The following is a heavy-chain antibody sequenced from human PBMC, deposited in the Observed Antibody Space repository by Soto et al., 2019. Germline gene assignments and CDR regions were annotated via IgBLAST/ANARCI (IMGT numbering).Heavy chain of an antibody. J-gene: IGHJ6*02. CDR2: IIPIFGTA. CDR3: ARGSIVGATEDYYYGMDV. V-gene: IGHV1-69*13. CDR1: GGTFSSYA. Sequence: ASVKVSCKASGGTFSSYAISWVRQAPGQGLEWMGGIIPIFGTANYAQKCQGRVTITADESTSTAYMELSSLSSEDTAVYYCARGSIVGATEDYYYGMDVWGQGTTVTVSS. D-gene: IGHD1-26*01.